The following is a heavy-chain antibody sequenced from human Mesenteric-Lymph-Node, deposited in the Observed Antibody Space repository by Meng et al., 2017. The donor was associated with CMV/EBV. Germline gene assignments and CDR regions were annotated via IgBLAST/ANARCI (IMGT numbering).Heavy chain of an antibody. J-gene: IGHJ5*02. V-gene: IGHV4-34*01. CDR2: INHSGST. CDR1: GGSFSGYY. D-gene: IGHD6-6*01. CDR3: ARHRWARSWFDP. Sequence: SETLSLTCAVYGGSFSGYYWSWIRQPPGKGLEWIGEINHSGSTNYNPSLKSRVTISVDTSKNQFSLKLSSVTAADTAVYYCARHRWARSWFDPWGQGTLVTVSS.